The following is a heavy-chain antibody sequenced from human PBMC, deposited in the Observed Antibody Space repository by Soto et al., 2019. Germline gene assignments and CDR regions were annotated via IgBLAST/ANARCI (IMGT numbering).Heavy chain of an antibody. CDR3: ARSGVDDILTGYSPPGDI. CDR2: IYPGDSDT. Sequence: GESLKISCKGSGYSFTSYCIGWVLQRPWKGLEWMGIIYPGDSDTRYSPSFQGQVTISADKSISTAYLQWSSLKASDTAMYYCARSGVDDILTGYSPPGDIWGQGTMVTVSS. CDR1: GYSFTSYC. V-gene: IGHV5-51*01. D-gene: IGHD3-9*01. J-gene: IGHJ3*02.